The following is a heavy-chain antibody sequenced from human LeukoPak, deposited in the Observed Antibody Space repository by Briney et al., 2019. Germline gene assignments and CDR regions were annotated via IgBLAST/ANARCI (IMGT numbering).Heavy chain of an antibody. V-gene: IGHV3-7*03. D-gene: IGHD2-2*01. CDR2: INPDGSDK. CDR3: ASGRRPAGNPDNWFDP. CDR1: GFTFSSYW. J-gene: IGHJ5*02. Sequence: GGSLRLSCAASGFTFSSYWMSWVRQAPGKGLEWVANINPDGSDKYYVDSVKGRFTISRDNAKHSLDLQMNSLRVEDTAVYYCASGRRPAGNPDNWFDPWGQGTLVTVSS.